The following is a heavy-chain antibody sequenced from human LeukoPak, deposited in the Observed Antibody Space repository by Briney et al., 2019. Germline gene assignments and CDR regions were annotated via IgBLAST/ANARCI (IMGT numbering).Heavy chain of an antibody. CDR3: AKGTLGGTTGYYYYMDV. J-gene: IGHJ6*03. Sequence: PGGSLRLSCAASGFTFSSYAMSWVRQAPGKGLEWVSAISGSGGSTYYADSVKGRFTISRDNSKNTLYLQMNSLRAEDTAVYYCAKGTLGGTTGYYYYMDVWGKGTTVTVSS. CDR1: GFTFSSYA. CDR2: ISGSGGST. V-gene: IGHV3-23*01. D-gene: IGHD1-7*01.